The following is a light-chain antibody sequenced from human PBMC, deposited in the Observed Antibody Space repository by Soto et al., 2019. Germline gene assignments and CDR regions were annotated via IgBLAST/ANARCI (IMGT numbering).Light chain of an antibody. CDR3: QQYNIWPPYT. J-gene: IGKJ2*01. Sequence: EILMTQSPATLSVSPGDKATLSCRASQSVSNNLAWYQQRPGQAPRLLIYGASTRATGIPARFSGSGSGTEFTLTISGLQSEDFALYYCQQYNIWPPYTFGQGTKVDIK. V-gene: IGKV3-15*01. CDR1: QSVSNN. CDR2: GAS.